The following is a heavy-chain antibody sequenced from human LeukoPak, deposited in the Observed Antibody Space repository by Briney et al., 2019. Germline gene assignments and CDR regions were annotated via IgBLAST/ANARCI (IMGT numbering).Heavy chain of an antibody. CDR3: ARDQYSYGYYYYYGMDV. CDR2: ISYDGSNK. J-gene: IGHJ6*02. V-gene: IGHV3-30*03. D-gene: IGHD5-18*01. CDR1: GFTFSSYG. Sequence: GGSLRLSCAASGFTFSSYGMHWVRQAPGKGLEWVAVISYDGSNKYYADSVKGRFTISRDNSKNTLYLQMNSLRAEDTAVYYCARDQYSYGYYYYYGMDVWGQGTTVTVSS.